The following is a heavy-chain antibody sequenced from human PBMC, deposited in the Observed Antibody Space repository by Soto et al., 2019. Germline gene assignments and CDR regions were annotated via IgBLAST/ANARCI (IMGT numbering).Heavy chain of an antibody. CDR2: ISGSGGST. V-gene: IGHV3-23*01. Sequence: EVQRLESGGGLVQPGGSLRLSCAASGFTFSSYAMNWVRQAPGKGLERVSVISGSGGSTYYADAVKGRFTISRDNSENTLYLQMNSLRAEDTAVYYCAKRTVGWYFDLWGRGTLVTVSS. CDR1: GFTFSSYA. CDR3: AKRTVGWYFDL. D-gene: IGHD4-17*01. J-gene: IGHJ2*01.